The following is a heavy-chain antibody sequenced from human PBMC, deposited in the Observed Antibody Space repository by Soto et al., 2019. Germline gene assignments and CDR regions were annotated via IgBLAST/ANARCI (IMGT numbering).Heavy chain of an antibody. D-gene: IGHD2-21*02. V-gene: IGHV3-30*18. Sequence: QVQLVESGGGVVQPGRSLRLSCAPSGFSFSDFGMHWVRQAPGKGLEWVAAISHDGSNQYYGDSVKGRFSISRDHSNNRLYLQMNNLKVEDSAIYFCAKETRSRAVTATRVNGMDVWGQGTPVTVSS. CDR3: AKETRSRAVTATRVNGMDV. J-gene: IGHJ6*02. CDR2: ISHDGSNQ. CDR1: GFSFSDFG.